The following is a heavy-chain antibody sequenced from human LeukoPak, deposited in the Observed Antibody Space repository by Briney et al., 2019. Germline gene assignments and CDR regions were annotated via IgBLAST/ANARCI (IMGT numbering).Heavy chain of an antibody. J-gene: IGHJ4*02. CDR3: AKDPGAYSSSPIDY. D-gene: IGHD6-6*01. V-gene: IGHV3-74*01. CDR2: IKSVGRST. CDR1: GFTSSSYW. Sequence: PGGSLRLSCAASGFTSSSYWMHWVRPVPGKGLVWVSRIKSVGRSTTYADSVKGRFTISRDNAKNTLYLQMSSLRAEDTAVYYCAKDPGAYSSSPIDYWGQGTLVTVSS.